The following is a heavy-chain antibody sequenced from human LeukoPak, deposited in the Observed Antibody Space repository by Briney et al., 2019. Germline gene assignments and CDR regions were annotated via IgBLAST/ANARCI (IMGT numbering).Heavy chain of an antibody. V-gene: IGHV3-7*01. Sequence: SGGSLRLSCAASGFTFSSYWMSWVRQAPGKGLEWVANIKRDGSEKYYVDSVKGRFTIPRDNAKNTLYLQMNSLRAEDTAVYFCARGLSYGVAYGDYWGQGTLVTVSS. D-gene: IGHD3-3*01. CDR2: IKRDGSEK. CDR1: GFTFSSYW. CDR3: ARGLSYGVAYGDY. J-gene: IGHJ4*02.